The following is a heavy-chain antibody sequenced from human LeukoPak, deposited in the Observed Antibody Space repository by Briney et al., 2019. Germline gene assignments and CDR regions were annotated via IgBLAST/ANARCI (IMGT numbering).Heavy chain of an antibody. Sequence: GGSLRLSCVASEFTFSSYWMRWVRQAPGKGLEWVANIKQDGREKNYVDSVKGRFSISRDNAKNSLYLQMNSLRAEDTAVYYCARDLMGIAYRGAFYYWGQGTLVTVSS. CDR2: IKQDGREK. J-gene: IGHJ4*02. CDR3: ARDLMGIAYRGAFYY. V-gene: IGHV3-7*03. D-gene: IGHD6-13*01. CDR1: EFTFSSYW.